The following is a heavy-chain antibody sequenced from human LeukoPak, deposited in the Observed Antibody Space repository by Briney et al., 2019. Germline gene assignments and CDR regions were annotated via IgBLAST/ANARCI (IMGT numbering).Heavy chain of an antibody. Sequence: SQTLSLTRTVSGGLISRIEYYWNWIRQSPVKGLEWLGHIYHTGTTLYSPHLNNRLTVSVDSSRNQFSLTLNSVTAADTAVYYCASVSVWELATHPGGSFDYWGRGILVTVSS. CDR1: GGLISRIEYY. V-gene: IGHV4-30-4*01. D-gene: IGHD1-26*01. J-gene: IGHJ4*02. CDR2: IYHTGTT. CDR3: ASVSVWELATHPGGSFDY.